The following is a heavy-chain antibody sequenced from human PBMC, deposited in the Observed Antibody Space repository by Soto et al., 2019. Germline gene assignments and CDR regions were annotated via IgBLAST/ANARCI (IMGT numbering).Heavy chain of an antibody. CDR1: GGSISSGGYS. D-gene: IGHD2-15*01. V-gene: IGHV4-30-2*01. Sequence: QLQLQESGSGLVKPSQTLSLTCAVSGGSISSGGYSWSWIRQPPGKGLEWIGYIYHSGNTYYNPSLKSRVTISVDRSKHQFSLKLSSVTAADTAVYYCARGGYCSGGSCYEYYFDYWGQGTLVTVSS. J-gene: IGHJ4*02. CDR2: IYHSGNT. CDR3: ARGGYCSGGSCYEYYFDY.